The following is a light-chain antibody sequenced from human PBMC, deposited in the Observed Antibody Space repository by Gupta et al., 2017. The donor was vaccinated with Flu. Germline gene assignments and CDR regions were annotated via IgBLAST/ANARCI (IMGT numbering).Light chain of an antibody. CDR2: EVS. CDR1: SSDVGGYNY. Sequence: QSALTQPASVSGSPGQSITISCTGTSSDVGGYNYVSWYQQHPGKAPKLMIYEVSYRPSGVSNRFSGSKSGNTASLRISGLQAEDEADYYCSSYTSSGPPYVFGTGTKVTIL. V-gene: IGLV2-14*01. J-gene: IGLJ1*01. CDR3: SSYTSSGPPYV.